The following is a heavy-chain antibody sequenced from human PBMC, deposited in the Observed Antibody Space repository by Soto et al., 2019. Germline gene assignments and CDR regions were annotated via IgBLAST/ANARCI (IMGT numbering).Heavy chain of an antibody. D-gene: IGHD2-15*01. CDR2: IDYNGVT. V-gene: IGHV4-39*01. CDR3: GKVLVGATGHTDSDS. CDR1: GGSIYRSGYY. Sequence: ETLSLTCTVSGGSIYRSGYYWGWIRQPPGRGLEWIGNIDYNGVTYSNPPLKSRVTISRDTSKNQFSLKLTSVTAADTAPYYCGKVLVGATGHTDSDSWGPGTLVTVSS. J-gene: IGHJ4*02.